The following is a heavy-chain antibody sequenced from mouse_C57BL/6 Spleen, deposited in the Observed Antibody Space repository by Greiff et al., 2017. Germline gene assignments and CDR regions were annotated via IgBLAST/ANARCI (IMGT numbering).Heavy chain of an antibody. D-gene: IGHD4-1*02. J-gene: IGHJ4*01. CDR3: ARRQLGLYYAMDY. V-gene: IGHV5-12*01. Sequence: EVMLVESGGGLVQPGGSLELSCAASGFTFSDYYMYWVRQTPEKRLEWVAYISNGGGSTYYPDTVKGRFTISRDNAKNTLYLQMSRLKSEDTAMYYCARRQLGLYYAMDYWGQGTSVTVYS. CDR2: ISNGGGST. CDR1: GFTFSDYY.